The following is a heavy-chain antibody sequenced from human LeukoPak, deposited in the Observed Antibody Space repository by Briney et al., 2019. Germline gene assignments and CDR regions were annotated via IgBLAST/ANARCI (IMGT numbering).Heavy chain of an antibody. D-gene: IGHD3-22*01. Sequence: PGGSLRLSCAASGFTFSSYLMGWVRQAPGKRLEWVANMNIDGSEKYYADSVKGRFTISRDNSKNTLYLQMNSLRAEDTAVYYCAKDQENSSGYYWAYPDAFDIWGQGTMVTVSS. J-gene: IGHJ3*02. CDR2: MNIDGSEK. CDR3: AKDQENSSGYYWAYPDAFDI. V-gene: IGHV3-7*03. CDR1: GFTFSSYL.